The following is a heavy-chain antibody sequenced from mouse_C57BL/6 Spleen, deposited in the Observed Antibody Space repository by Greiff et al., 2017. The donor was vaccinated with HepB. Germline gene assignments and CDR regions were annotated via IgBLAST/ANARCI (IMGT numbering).Heavy chain of an antibody. CDR3: ARWDGSSYWYFDG. CDR2: IYPRSGNT. V-gene: IGHV1-81*01. CDR1: GYTFTSYG. J-gene: IGHJ1*03. Sequence: VQLQQSGAELARPGASVKLSCKASGYTFTSYGISWVKQRTGQGLEWIGEIYPRSGNTYYNEKFKGKATLTADKSSSTAYMELRSLTSEDSAVYFCARWDGSSYWYFDGWGTGTTVTVSS. D-gene: IGHD1-1*01.